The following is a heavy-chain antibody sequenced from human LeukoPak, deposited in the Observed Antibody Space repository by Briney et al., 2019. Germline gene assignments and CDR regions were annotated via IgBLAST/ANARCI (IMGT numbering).Heavy chain of an antibody. V-gene: IGHV3-74*01. Sequence: GGSLRLSCAASGFTFSSYWMHWVRQAPGKGLVWVSRINSDGSSTSYADSVKGRFTISRDNAKNTLYLQMNSLRAEDTAVYYCARVFGDDYGVIDWFDPWGQGTLVTVSS. CDR3: ARVFGDDYGVIDWFDP. J-gene: IGHJ5*02. CDR2: INSDGSST. CDR1: GFTFSSYW. D-gene: IGHD4-17*01.